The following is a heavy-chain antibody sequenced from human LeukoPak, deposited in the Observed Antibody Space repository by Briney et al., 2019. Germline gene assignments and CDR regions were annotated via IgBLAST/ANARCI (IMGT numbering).Heavy chain of an antibody. Sequence: ASVKVSCKVSGYTLTELSMHWVRQAPGKGLEWMGGFDPEDGETIYAQKSQGRVTMTEDTSTDTAYMELSSLRSEDTAVYYCAKGYCSSTSCPKPRYYYYYGMDVWGQGTTVTVSS. CDR2: FDPEDGET. CDR1: GYTLTELS. CDR3: AKGYCSSTSCPKPRYYYYYGMDV. J-gene: IGHJ6*02. V-gene: IGHV1-24*01. D-gene: IGHD2-2*01.